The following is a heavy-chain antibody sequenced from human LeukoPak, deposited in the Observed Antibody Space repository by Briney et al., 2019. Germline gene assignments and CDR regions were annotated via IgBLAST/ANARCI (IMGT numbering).Heavy chain of an antibody. CDR2: IYTSETT. J-gene: IGHJ3*02. D-gene: IGHD3-22*01. Sequence: SETLSLTCTVSGGSISSTGYYWSWIRQPAGKGLEWIGRIYTSETTNYNPSLKSRVTISVDTSKNQFSLKLSSVTAADTAVYFCARGPYSYDSSGAFDIWGQGTMVTVSS. V-gene: IGHV4-61*02. CDR3: ARGPYSYDSSGAFDI. CDR1: GGSISSTGYY.